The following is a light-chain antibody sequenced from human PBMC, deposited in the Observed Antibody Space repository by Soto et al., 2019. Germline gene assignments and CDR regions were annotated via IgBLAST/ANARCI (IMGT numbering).Light chain of an antibody. J-gene: IGLJ2*01. CDR1: ISDIGLYKF. CDR3: TSYTTGNLVVV. V-gene: IGLV2-14*03. CDR2: DVS. Sequence: QSALTQPASVSGSPGQSITISCTGTISDIGLYKFVSWYQHHPGKAPKLIIFDVSSRASGISNRFSGYKSGNMASLTISGLQAEDEDDYYCTSYTTGNLVVVFGGGTKLTV.